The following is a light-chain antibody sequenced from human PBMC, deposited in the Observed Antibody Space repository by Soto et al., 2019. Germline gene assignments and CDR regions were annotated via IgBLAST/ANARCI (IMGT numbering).Light chain of an antibody. J-gene: IGKJ4*01. CDR2: DAS. V-gene: IGKV3-11*01. CDR1: QSVSSY. CDR3: QQRSNWPGT. Sequence: EIVLTQSPATLSLSPGERATLSCRASQSVSSYFAWYQQKPGHAPRLLIYDASNRATGIPARLSGSGSGTDVTLTISSLEPEDFAVYYCQQRSNWPGTFGGGTKVEIK.